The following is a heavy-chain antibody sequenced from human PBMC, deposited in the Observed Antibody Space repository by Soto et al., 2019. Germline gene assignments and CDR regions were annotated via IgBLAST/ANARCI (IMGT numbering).Heavy chain of an antibody. J-gene: IGHJ4*02. CDR3: ARVRGNFDWLFPADY. Sequence: ASVKVSCKASGYTFTSYGISWVRQAPGQGLEWMGWISAYNGNTNYAQKLQGRVTMTTDTSTSTAYMELRSLRSDDTAVYYCARVRGNFDWLFPADYWGQGTLVTVSS. D-gene: IGHD3-9*01. V-gene: IGHV1-18*01. CDR1: GYTFTSYG. CDR2: ISAYNGNT.